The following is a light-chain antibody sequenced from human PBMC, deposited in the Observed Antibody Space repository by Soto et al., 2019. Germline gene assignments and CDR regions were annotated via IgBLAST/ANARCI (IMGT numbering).Light chain of an antibody. CDR2: GAS. V-gene: IGKV1-27*01. Sequence: DIQMTRSPSSLSASVGDRVTITCRASEDISNYLAWYQQKPGKVPKLLIYGASTLQSGVPSRFSGSGSGTDFTLTISSLQTEDVATYYCQNYNRAPWTFGQGTKVESK. CDR3: QNYNRAPWT. J-gene: IGKJ1*01. CDR1: EDISNY.